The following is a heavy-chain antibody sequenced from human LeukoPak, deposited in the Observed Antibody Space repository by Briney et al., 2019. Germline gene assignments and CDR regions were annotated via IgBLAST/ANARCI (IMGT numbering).Heavy chain of an antibody. V-gene: IGHV1-8*01. CDR3: ANDGRGSYTFDH. D-gene: IGHD1-26*01. J-gene: IGHJ4*02. CDR1: GYTFTSYD. CDR2: MNPNSGNT. Sequence: GASVKVSCKASGYTFTSYDINWVRQATGQGLEWMGWMNPNSGNTGYAQKFQGRVTMTRNTSISTAYMELSSLRAEDTAVYYCANDGRGSYTFDHWGQGTLATVSS.